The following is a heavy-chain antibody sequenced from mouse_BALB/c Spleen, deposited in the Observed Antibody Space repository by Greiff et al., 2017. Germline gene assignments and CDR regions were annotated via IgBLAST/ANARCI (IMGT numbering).Heavy chain of an antibody. CDR2: INSNGGST. J-gene: IGHJ4*01. CDR1: GFTFSSYG. CDR3: ARERGYYGMDY. V-gene: IGHV5-6-3*01. Sequence: EVMLVESGGGLVQPGGSLKLSCAASGFTFSSYGMSWVRQTPDKRLELVATINSNGGSTYYPDSVKGRFTISRDNAKNTLYLQMSSLKSEDTAMYYCARERGYYGMDYWGQGTSVTVSS.